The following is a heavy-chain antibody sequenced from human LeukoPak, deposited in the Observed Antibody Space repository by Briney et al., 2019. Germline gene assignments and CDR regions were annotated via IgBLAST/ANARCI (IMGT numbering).Heavy chain of an antibody. V-gene: IGHV3-21*01. D-gene: IGHD2-2*01. CDR1: GFTFSSYS. CDR3: AKDPCSTTSCYSVY. Sequence: GGSLRLSCAASGFTFSSYSMNWVRQAPGKGLEWVSSISSSSSYIYYADSVKGRFTISRDNAKNSLYLQMNSLRAEDTAVYYCAKDPCSTTSCYSVYWGQGTLVTVSS. CDR2: ISSSSSYI. J-gene: IGHJ4*02.